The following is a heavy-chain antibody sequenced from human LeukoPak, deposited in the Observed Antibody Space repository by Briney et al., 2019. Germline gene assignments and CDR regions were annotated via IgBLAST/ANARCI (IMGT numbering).Heavy chain of an antibody. Sequence: GGSLRLSCVASGFTFSSYWMTWVRQAPGKGLEWLANIKEDGSIQYYLDSVRGRFTISRDNAKASVYLQLNSLRADDTAVYYCARDVWTGVAVSDYWGQGTLVTVSS. J-gene: IGHJ4*02. V-gene: IGHV3-7*01. CDR3: ARDVWTGVAVSDY. CDR2: IKEDGSIQ. D-gene: IGHD6-19*01. CDR1: GFTFSSYW.